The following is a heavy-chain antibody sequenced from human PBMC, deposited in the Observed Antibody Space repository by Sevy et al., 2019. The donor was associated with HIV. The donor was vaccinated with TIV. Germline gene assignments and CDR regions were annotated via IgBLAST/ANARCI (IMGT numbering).Heavy chain of an antibody. Sequence: ASVKVSCKASGYTFSGYNMHWVRQAPGQGLEWMGRMNSNSGGTHYAQRFQGRVTMTSDPSISTVYMEVSSLRFDDTAVYYCARGRITMVRGLYAFDIWGQGTMVTVSS. J-gene: IGHJ3*02. V-gene: IGHV1-2*06. D-gene: IGHD3-10*01. CDR2: MNSNSGGT. CDR3: ARGRITMVRGLYAFDI. CDR1: GYTFSGYN.